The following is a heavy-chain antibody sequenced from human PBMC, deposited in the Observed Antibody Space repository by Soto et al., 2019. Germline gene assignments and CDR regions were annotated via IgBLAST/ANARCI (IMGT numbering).Heavy chain of an antibody. CDR2: ISYDGSNT. D-gene: IGHD1-26*01. CDR1: GFTFSSYG. Sequence: QVQLVESGGGVVQPGRSLRLSCAASGFTFSSYGMHWVRQAPGKGLELVEIISYDGSNTYYADSVKGRFTISRDNSKNTLYLQMNSLRAEDTSVYYCAKEGGLSGSYYISSSYYFDYWGHGTLVTVSS. J-gene: IGHJ4*01. CDR3: AKEGGLSGSYYISSSYYFDY. V-gene: IGHV3-30*18.